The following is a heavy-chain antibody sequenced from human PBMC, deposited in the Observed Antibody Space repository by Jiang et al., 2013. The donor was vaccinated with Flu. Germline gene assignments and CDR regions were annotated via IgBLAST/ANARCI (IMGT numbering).Heavy chain of an antibody. J-gene: IGHJ4*02. CDR3: AQYSQGTMMEC. V-gene: IGHV4-39*01. D-gene: IGHD3-22*01. CDR2: VYYSGRT. CDR1: GASISSGGYY. Sequence: PGLVKPSETLSLTCTVSGASISSGGYYWGWIRQPPGKGLEWIGIVYYSGRTSYNPSLKSRVTISVDTSRNQFSLELSSVTAADTAVYNCAQYSQGTMMECWGQGTLVTVSS.